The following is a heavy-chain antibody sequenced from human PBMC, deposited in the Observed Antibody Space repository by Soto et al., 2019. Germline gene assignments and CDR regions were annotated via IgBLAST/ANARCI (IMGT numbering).Heavy chain of an antibody. D-gene: IGHD3-10*01. CDR2: INHSGST. J-gene: IGHJ6*02. CDR3: ARDWAMVRGVIYYYYGMDV. V-gene: IGHV4-34*01. CDR1: GGSFSGYY. Sequence: PSETLSLTCAVYGGSFSGYYGSWIRQPPGKGLEWIGEINHSGSTNYNPSLKSRVTISVDTSKNEFSLKLNSVTAADTAVYYCARDWAMVRGVIYYYYGMDVWGQGTTVTVSS.